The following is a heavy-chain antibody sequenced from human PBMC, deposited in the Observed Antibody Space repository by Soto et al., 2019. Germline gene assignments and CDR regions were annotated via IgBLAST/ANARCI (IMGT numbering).Heavy chain of an antibody. D-gene: IGHD3-3*01. Sequence: QVQLVQSGAEEKKPGASVKVSCKASGYTFTSYAMHWVRQAPGQRLEWMGWINAGNGNTKYSQKFQGRVTITRDTSARLAYMELSSLRSEDTGVYYCARLRITIFGVARYGMDVWGEGTAVTVSS. CDR3: ARLRITIFGVARYGMDV. J-gene: IGHJ6*04. CDR2: INAGNGNT. CDR1: GYTFTSYA. V-gene: IGHV1-3*05.